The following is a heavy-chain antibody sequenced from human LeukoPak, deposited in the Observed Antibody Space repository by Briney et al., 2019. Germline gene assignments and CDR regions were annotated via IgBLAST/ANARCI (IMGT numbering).Heavy chain of an antibody. J-gene: IGHJ6*04. V-gene: IGHV3-23*01. CDR3: AELGITMIGGV. CDR1: GFTFSSNG. CDR2: ISGSDDKT. Sequence: GGTLRLSCGASGFTFSSNGMSWVRQAPGKGLEWVSAISGSDDKTYYADSVKGRFTISRDNAKNSLYLQMNSLRAEDTAVYYCAELGITMIGGVWGKGTTVTISS. D-gene: IGHD3-10*02.